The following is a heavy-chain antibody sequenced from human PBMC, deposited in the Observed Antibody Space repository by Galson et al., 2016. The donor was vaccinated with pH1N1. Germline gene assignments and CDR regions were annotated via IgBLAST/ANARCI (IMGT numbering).Heavy chain of an antibody. Sequence: SLRLSCAASGFTFSDYWMSWVRQAPGKGLEWVANIKQDGSQKYFVDPVKGRFTISRGNAKNSLFLQMNSLRAEDTALYYCVRKVGDFWGQGTMVTVSS. CDR1: GFTFSDYW. V-gene: IGHV3-7*01. D-gene: IGHD1-26*01. J-gene: IGHJ3*01. CDR2: IKQDGSQK. CDR3: VRKVGDF.